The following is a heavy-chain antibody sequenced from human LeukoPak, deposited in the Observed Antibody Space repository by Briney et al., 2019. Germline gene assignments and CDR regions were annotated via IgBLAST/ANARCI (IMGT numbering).Heavy chain of an antibody. CDR3: ARYSSYGMDI. V-gene: IGHV3-33*01. CDR2: IWYDGSNK. J-gene: IGHJ6*02. CDR1: GFTFSSYG. Sequence: PGRSLRLSCAASGFTFSSYGMHWVRQAPGKGLEWVAVIWYDGSNKYYADSVKGRFTISRDNSKNTLYLLMNSLRAEDTAVYYCARYSSYGMDIWGQGTTVTVSS. D-gene: IGHD3-9*01.